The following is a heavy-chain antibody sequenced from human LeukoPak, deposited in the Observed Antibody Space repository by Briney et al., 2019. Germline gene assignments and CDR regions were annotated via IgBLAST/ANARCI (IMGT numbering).Heavy chain of an antibody. CDR3: AKSPAVSRNGVDY. V-gene: IGHV3-23*01. CDR2: ISGGGGAT. CDR1: GLTFSRHA. D-gene: IGHD3-10*01. J-gene: IGHJ4*02. Sequence: PGGSLRLSCAAPGLTFSRHAMSWVRQAPGKGLEWVSGISGGGGATYYADSVKGRFTISRDNSRNTLYLQMNSLRAEDTAVYYCAKSPAVSRNGVDYWGQGTLVTVSS.